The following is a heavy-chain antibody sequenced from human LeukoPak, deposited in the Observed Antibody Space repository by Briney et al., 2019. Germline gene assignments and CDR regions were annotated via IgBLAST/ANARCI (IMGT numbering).Heavy chain of an antibody. CDR1: GGSLSSTNW. D-gene: IGHD2-15*01. J-gene: IGHJ4*02. CDR3: ARGLMGYCSGGSCYYCAW. CDR2: ISLSGLT. Sequence: PSGTLSLTCGVSGGSLSSTNWWSWARQPPGQGLDWIGEISLSGLTNYNPSLKSRVTIPVDSSKNQFSLKLSSVTAADTAVYCCARGLMGYCSGGSCYYCAWWGQGTLVTVPS. V-gene: IGHV4-4*01.